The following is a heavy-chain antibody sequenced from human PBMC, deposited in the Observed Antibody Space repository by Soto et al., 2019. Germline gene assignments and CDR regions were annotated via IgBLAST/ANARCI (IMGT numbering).Heavy chain of an antibody. CDR1: GGSISSYY. J-gene: IGHJ5*02. CDR2: IYYSGST. CDR3: ARVDDSSGYFSWFDP. Sequence: SETLSLTCTVSGGSISSYYWSWIRQPPGKGLEWIGYIYYSGSTNYNPSLKSRVTISVDTSKNQFSLKLSSVTAADTAVYYCARVDDSSGYFSWFDPWGQGTLVTVS. V-gene: IGHV4-59*01. D-gene: IGHD3-22*01.